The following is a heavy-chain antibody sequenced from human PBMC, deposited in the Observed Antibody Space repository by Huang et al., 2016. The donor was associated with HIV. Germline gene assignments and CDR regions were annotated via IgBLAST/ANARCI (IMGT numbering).Heavy chain of an antibody. CDR2: INRDGSEK. Sequence: EVQLVESGGGLVQPGGSLRLSCAASGFTFSSYWMSWGRQAPGRGLGGVANINRDGSEKAYVDSGKGRFTIAGDNAKNSLYLQMNSLRAEDTAVYYCARVIRYSSSWAVHNWFDPWGQGTLVTVSS. V-gene: IGHV3-7*01. D-gene: IGHD6-13*01. J-gene: IGHJ5*02. CDR1: GFTFSSYW. CDR3: ARVIRYSSSWAVHNWFDP.